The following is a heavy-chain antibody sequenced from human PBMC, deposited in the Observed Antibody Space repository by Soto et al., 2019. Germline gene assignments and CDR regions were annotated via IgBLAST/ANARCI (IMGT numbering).Heavy chain of an antibody. Sequence: QVQLQESGPGLVKPSQTLSLTCTVSGGSINTVNYYWSWIRQSPDKGLEWIGHIYNGGTTYNNPSLTTXXPXSXXTSNNQSSLTLSSVSAADTAVYYCARGPSGAKVDYWGQGTLVTVSS. CDR1: GGSINTVNYY. CDR2: IYNGGTT. J-gene: IGHJ4*02. V-gene: IGHV4-30-4*01. CDR3: ARGPSGAKVDY. D-gene: IGHD3-16*01.